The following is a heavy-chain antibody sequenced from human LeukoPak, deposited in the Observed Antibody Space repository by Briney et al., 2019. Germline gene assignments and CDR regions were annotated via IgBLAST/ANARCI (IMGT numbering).Heavy chain of an antibody. V-gene: IGHV1-8*01. Sequence: ASVKVSCKASGYTFTSYDINWVRQATGQGLEWMRWMNPNSGNTGYAQKFQGRVTMTRNTSISTAYMELSSLRSEDTAVYYCASAPRTTGTPNYYYGMDVWGQGTTVTVSS. CDR2: MNPNSGNT. J-gene: IGHJ6*02. CDR3: ASAPRTTGTPNYYYGMDV. CDR1: GYTFTSYD. D-gene: IGHD1-1*01.